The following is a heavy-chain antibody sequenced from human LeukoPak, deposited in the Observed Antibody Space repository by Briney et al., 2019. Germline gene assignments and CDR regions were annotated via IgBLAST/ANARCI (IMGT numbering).Heavy chain of an antibody. D-gene: IGHD5-12*01. CDR2: IYPGDSDT. J-gene: IGHJ4*02. V-gene: IGHV5-51*01. CDR3: ARGRGGFSGYENFDY. CDR1: GYTFGNFW. Sequence: GESLKISCMASGYTFGNFWIGWVRQKSGKGLEFMGVIYPGDSDTTYSPSFQGQVTVSADRSIRTTYLQWTSLEASDSAIYYCARGRGGFSGYENFDYWGQGTMVTVS.